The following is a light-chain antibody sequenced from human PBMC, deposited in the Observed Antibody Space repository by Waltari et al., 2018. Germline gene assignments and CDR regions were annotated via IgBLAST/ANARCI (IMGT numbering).Light chain of an antibody. CDR2: NNN. J-gene: IGLJ3*02. Sequence: QPVLIQPPSASGTLGQRVTISCSGSSSNIEGNTVNWYQQFPGAAPKVFIYNNNQRPSGVPVRFSGSKSGTSASLAISGLQSEDEANYYCAAWDDSVNAWLFGGGAKLTVL. CDR1: SSNIEGNT. V-gene: IGLV1-44*01. CDR3: AAWDDSVNAWL.